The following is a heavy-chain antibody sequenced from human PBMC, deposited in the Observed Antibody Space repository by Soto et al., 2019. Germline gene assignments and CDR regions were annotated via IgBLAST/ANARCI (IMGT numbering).Heavy chain of an antibody. CDR2: ISTFNGNT. Sequence: QVHLVQSGAEVKKPGASVTVSCKASGYTFTNYGINWVRQAPGHGLEWMGWISTFNGNTKFAQSLQGRVTMPRDTSTSTVYMYLKSLRSDDTAVYFCARETGGDTYGPGGFDIWGQGTMVTVSS. J-gene: IGHJ3*02. V-gene: IGHV1-18*01. D-gene: IGHD5-18*01. CDR3: ARETGGDTYGPGGFDI. CDR1: GYTFTNYG.